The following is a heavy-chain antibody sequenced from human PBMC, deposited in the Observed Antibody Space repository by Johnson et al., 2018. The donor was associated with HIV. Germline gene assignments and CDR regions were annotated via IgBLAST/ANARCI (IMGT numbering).Heavy chain of an antibody. CDR1: GFTFSSFW. CDR2: IKQDGSER. V-gene: IGHV3-7*01. D-gene: IGHD6-6*01. J-gene: IGHJ3*02. Sequence: VRLVESGGGLVQPGGSLRLSCAASGFTFSSFWMSWVRQAPGKGLEWVANIKQDGSERYYVDSVKGRFTISREYAKNSLYLQMNSLRAEDTAVYYCARGEEEQLGDAFDIWGQGTMVTVSS. CDR3: ARGEEEQLGDAFDI.